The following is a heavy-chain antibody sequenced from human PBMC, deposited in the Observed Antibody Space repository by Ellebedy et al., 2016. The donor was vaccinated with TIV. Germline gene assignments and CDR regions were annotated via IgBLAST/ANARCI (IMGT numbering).Heavy chain of an antibody. CDR2: ISGGSETT. V-gene: IGHV3-23*01. D-gene: IGHD1-1*01. Sequence: GESLKISCAASGFTFSSYSMNWVRQAPGKGLEWVSAISGGSETTFYAASVKGRFTISRDNSNNTLYLQLNSLRAEDTALFYCARIQTNWYFNLWGRGTLVTVSS. CDR1: GFTFSSYS. CDR3: ARIQTNWYFNL. J-gene: IGHJ2*01.